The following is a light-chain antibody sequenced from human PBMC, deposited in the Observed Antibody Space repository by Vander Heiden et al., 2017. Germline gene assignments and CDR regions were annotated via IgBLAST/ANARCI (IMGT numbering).Light chain of an antibody. CDR2: LNSGGSH. CDR3: KTGGSGWV. V-gene: IGLV4-69*01. Sequence: QLVLTQSPSASASLGTSVTLTCPLSRGPRSSAIAWHQQQPEKGTRYLMKLNSGGSHNKGDGIPDGFSGASSGADRYITISRLKAEDEDDDYRKTGGSGWVFGGGTKRTVL. J-gene: IGLJ3*02. CDR1: RGPRSSA.